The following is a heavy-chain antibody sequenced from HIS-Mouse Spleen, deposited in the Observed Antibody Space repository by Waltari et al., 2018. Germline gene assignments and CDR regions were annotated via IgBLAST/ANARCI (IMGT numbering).Heavy chain of an antibody. CDR2: IKQDGSEK. Sequence: EVQLVESGGGLVQPGGSLSLSGAASGSTVSNHWLRWVRQAPGKGLEWVANIKQDGSEKYYVDSVKGRFTISRDNAKNSLYLQMNSLRAEDTAVYYCARERRGPGWFDPWGQGTLVTVSS. J-gene: IGHJ5*02. CDR3: ARERRGPGWFDP. V-gene: IGHV3-7*01. D-gene: IGHD5-12*01. CDR1: GSTVSNHW.